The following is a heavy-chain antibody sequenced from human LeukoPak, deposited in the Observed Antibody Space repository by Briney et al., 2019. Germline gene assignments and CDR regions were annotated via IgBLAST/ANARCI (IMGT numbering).Heavy chain of an antibody. CDR2: IIPIFGTA. J-gene: IGHJ3*02. V-gene: IGHV1-69*13. D-gene: IGHD2-15*01. CDR1: GGTFSSYA. Sequence: ASVKVSCKASGGTFSSYAISWVRQAPGQGLEWMGGIIPIFGTANYAQKFQGRVTITADESTSTAYMELSSLRSEDTAVYYCARDHGCSGGSCYSDAFDIWGQGTMVTVSS. CDR3: ARDHGCSGGSCYSDAFDI.